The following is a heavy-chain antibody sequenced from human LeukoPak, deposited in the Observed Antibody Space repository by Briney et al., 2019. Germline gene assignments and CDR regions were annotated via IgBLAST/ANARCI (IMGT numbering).Heavy chain of an antibody. V-gene: IGHV7-4-1*02. D-gene: IGHD1-26*01. Sequence: ASVKVSCKASGYTFTGYYMHWVRQAPGQGLEWMGWINTNTGNPTYAQGFTGRFVFSLDTSVSTAYLQISSLKAEDTAVYYCARAALVGATQVWFDPWGQGTLVTVSS. J-gene: IGHJ5*02. CDR1: GYTFTGYY. CDR3: ARAALVGATQVWFDP. CDR2: INTNTGNP.